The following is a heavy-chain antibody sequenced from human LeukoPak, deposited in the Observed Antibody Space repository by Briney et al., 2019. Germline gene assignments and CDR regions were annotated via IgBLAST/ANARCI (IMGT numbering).Heavy chain of an antibody. V-gene: IGHV4-38-2*02. Sequence: KPSETLSLTCGVSGYSISSGYYWGWIRQPPGKGLEWIGSIFHTGNTYYNPSLKSRVTMSVDTSKNQFSLKLSSVTAADTAVYYCARDGGVAVSGPPGYWGQGTLVTVSS. CDR2: IFHTGNT. J-gene: IGHJ4*02. CDR1: GYSISSGYY. CDR3: ARDGGVAVSGPPGY. D-gene: IGHD6-19*01.